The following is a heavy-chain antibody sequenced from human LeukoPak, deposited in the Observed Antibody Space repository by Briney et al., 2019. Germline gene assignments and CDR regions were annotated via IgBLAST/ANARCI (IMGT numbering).Heavy chain of an antibody. CDR3: ARDSGTTGEVKFDP. V-gene: IGHV4-4*07. D-gene: IGHD3-10*01. CDR1: GGSIHSY. CDR2: ISGSGTI. Sequence: PETLSLTCTVSGGSIHSYWSWIRQPAGKGLEWIGRISGSGTITYNPALQSRLTISIDTSKNQFSLKLMSVTAADTAVYYCARDSGTTGEVKFDPWGQGTLVTVSS. J-gene: IGHJ5*02.